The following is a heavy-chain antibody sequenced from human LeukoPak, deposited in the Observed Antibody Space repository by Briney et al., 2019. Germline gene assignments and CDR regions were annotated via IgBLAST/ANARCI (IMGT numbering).Heavy chain of an antibody. V-gene: IGHV3-64D*09. CDR2: INSNGDIT. D-gene: IGHD6-13*01. CDR1: GFTFSSFA. Sequence: GGSLRLSCAASGFTFSSFAMHWVRQAPGKGLEYVSAINSNGDITDYADSVKGRFTISRDNSKNTLYLQMSSLRAEDTAIYYCVKSPHPSSSYFDYWGQGTLVTVSS. CDR3: VKSPHPSSSYFDY. J-gene: IGHJ4*02.